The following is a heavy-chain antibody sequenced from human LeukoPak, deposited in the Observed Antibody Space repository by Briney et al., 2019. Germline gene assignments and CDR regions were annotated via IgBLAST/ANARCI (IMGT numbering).Heavy chain of an antibody. CDR3: ASLGTLRS. V-gene: IGHV4-39*01. J-gene: IGHJ5*02. D-gene: IGHD7-27*01. CDR1: GGSVSSRSYY. Sequence: PSDTLSLTCTVSGGSVSSRSYYWGWLRQPRGKGLEWIGSISYSGTNYNNPSVKSRVSISIDTSKIQFSVKLTSVTAADTAMYYCASLGTLRSWGQGTLVTVSS. CDR2: ISYSGTN.